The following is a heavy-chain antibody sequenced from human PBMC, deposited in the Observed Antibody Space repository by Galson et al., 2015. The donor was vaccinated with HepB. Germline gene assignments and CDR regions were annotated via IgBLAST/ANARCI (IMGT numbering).Heavy chain of an antibody. CDR1: GFTFGDYA. D-gene: IGHD6-19*01. CDR2: IRSKAYGGTT. V-gene: IGHV3-49*04. CDR3: TRVGQWLVRDDAFDI. J-gene: IGHJ3*02. Sequence: SLRLSCAASGFTFGDYAMSWVRQAPGKGLEWVGFIRSKAYGGTTEYAASVKGRFTISRDDSKSIAYLQMNSLKTEDTAVYYCTRVGQWLVRDDAFDIWGQGTMVTVSS.